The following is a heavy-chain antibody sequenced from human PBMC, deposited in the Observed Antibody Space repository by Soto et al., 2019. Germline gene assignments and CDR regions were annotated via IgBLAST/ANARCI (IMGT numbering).Heavy chain of an antibody. J-gene: IGHJ4*02. CDR3: VRLIAGAAHDY. CDR2: IDPSDSYT. V-gene: IGHV5-10-1*01. D-gene: IGHD6-13*01. CDR1: GYSFTTYW. Sequence: GESLKISCKGSGYSFTTYWISWVRQMPGKGLEWMGRIDPSDSYTNYSPSSQCHVTISVDKSISTAYLQWSSLKASDTAMYYCVRLIAGAAHDYWGKGTLVNVSS.